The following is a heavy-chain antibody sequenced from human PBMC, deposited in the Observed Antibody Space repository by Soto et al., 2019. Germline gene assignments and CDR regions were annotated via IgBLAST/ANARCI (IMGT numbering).Heavy chain of an antibody. D-gene: IGHD3-22*01. V-gene: IGHV1-2*02. CDR3: ARDYYDSSGYYNAFDI. Sequence: ASVKVSGKASGYTFTGYYMHWVRQAPGQGLEWMGWINPNSGGTNYAQKFQGRVAMTRGTSISTAYMELSRLRSDDTAVYYCARDYYDSSGYYNAFDIWGQGTMVTVSS. J-gene: IGHJ3*02. CDR2: INPNSGGT. CDR1: GYTFTGYY.